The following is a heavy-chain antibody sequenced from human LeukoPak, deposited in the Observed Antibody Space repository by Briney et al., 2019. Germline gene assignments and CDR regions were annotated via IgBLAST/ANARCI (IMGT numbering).Heavy chain of an antibody. V-gene: IGHV3-74*01. Sequence: GGSLRLSCTASGFTFSSYWMHWVRHAPGKGLVWVSRISDDGGSTSYADSVKGRFTISRDNVKNTLYLQMNSLRAEDTTVYYCARDRSRAWFDPWGQGTLVTVSS. CDR2: ISDDGGST. CDR1: GFTFSSYW. CDR3: ARDRSRAWFDP. J-gene: IGHJ5*02.